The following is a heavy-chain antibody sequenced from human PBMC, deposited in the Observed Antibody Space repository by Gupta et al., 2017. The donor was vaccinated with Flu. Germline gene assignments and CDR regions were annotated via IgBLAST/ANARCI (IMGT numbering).Heavy chain of an antibody. V-gene: IGHV4-39*01. J-gene: IGHJ5*02. Sequence: QLQLQESGPGLVKPSETLSLTCTVSGGSISSSSYYWGWIRQPPGKGLEWIGSIYYSGSTYYNPSLKSRVTISVDTSKNQFSLKLSSVTAADTAVYYCARHVRYYDSSGNARGWFDPWGQGTLVTVSS. CDR2: IYYSGST. CDR1: GGSISSSSYY. CDR3: ARHVRYYDSSGNARGWFDP. D-gene: IGHD3-22*01.